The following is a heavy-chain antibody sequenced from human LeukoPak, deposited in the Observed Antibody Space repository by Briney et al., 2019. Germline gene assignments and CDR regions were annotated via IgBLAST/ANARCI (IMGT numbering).Heavy chain of an antibody. V-gene: IGHV3-74*01. Sequence: PGGSLRLSCAASGFTFSSYWMHWVRQAPGKGLVWVSRINSDGSSTSYADPVKGRFTISRDNSKNTLYLQMNSLRAEDTALYYCARVAKHFRGGLSYYYVDVWGKGTTVTISS. D-gene: IGHD3-10*01. J-gene: IGHJ6*03. CDR3: ARVAKHFRGGLSYYYVDV. CDR2: INSDGSST. CDR1: GFTFSSYW.